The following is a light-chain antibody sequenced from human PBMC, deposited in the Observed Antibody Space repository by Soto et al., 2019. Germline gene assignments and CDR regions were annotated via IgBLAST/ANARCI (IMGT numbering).Light chain of an antibody. CDR3: QSYDRSLSYV. Sequence: QSVLTQPPSVSGAPGQRATISCTGSSSNIGAGYDVHWYQQLPGTAPKLLIYGNSNRPSGVPDRFSGSKSGTSASLAITGLQAEDEADYYCQSYDRSLSYVFGTGTRSPS. CDR2: GNS. J-gene: IGLJ1*01. V-gene: IGLV1-40*01. CDR1: SSNIGAGYD.